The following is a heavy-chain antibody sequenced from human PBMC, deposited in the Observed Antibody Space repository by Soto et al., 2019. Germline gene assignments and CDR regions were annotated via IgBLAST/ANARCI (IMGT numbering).Heavy chain of an antibody. CDR1: GFSFNSAW. D-gene: IGHD2-8*02. J-gene: IGHJ4*02. CDR2: IKSKADGETT. V-gene: IGHV3-15*01. Sequence: EEQVVESGGGLVKPGGSLRLSCVVSGFSFNSAWMIWVRQAPGKGLEWVGRIKSKADGETTDYAAPVKGRFAISRDXSXGTVYLQMNSLKTEDTAMYYCIVDVPNGGVYVPIDHWGQGTLVTVSS. CDR3: IVDVPNGGVYVPIDH.